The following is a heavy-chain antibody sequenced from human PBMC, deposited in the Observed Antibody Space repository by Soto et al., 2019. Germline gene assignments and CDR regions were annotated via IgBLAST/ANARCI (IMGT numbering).Heavy chain of an antibody. J-gene: IGHJ4*02. V-gene: IGHV3-7*01. CDR2: INQYGSEE. CDR1: GFTFSNYW. D-gene: IGHD2-2*01. Sequence: GGSLRLSCAASGFTFSNYWLSWVRQAPGKGLEWVANINQYGSEEYYVDSVKGRFTISRDNAKNSLFLQMNSLRAEDTAVYYCARRGWHCSTANCYFGYWGQGTLVTVSS. CDR3: ARRGWHCSTANCYFGY.